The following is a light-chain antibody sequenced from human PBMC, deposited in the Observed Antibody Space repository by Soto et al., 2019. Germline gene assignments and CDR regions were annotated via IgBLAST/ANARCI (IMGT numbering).Light chain of an antibody. J-gene: IGKJ4*01. CDR2: AAS. Sequence: EIVMTQSPATLSVSPEERATLSCRASQSVSSNLAWYQQKPGQAPRLLIYAASTRATGIPARFSGSGSGTEFTLTISSLQSEDFAVYYCQQYNNWPPLTFGGGTKVEIK. CDR3: QQYNNWPPLT. CDR1: QSVSSN. V-gene: IGKV3-15*01.